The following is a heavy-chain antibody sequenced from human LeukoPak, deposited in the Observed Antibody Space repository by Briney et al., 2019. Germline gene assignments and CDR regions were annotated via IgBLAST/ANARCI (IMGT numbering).Heavy chain of an antibody. Sequence: SETLSLTCTVSGGSISSGDYYWSWIRQPPGKGLEWIAHVSHSVNPNYNPSLKSRVTISLDTSKNQFSLKMSSVTAADTAVYYCARWSGNNWFDPWGQGTLVIVSS. CDR2: VSHSVNP. J-gene: IGHJ5*02. CDR1: GGSISSGDYY. CDR3: ARWSGNNWFDP. V-gene: IGHV4-61*08. D-gene: IGHD3-3*01.